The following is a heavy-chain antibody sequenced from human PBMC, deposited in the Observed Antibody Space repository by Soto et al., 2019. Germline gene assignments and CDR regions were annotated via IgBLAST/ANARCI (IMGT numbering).Heavy chain of an antibody. CDR1: AYTSTSYD. Sequence: QVQPVQSGAEVKKPGASVKVSCTAAAYTSTSYDINWVRQATGQDFEWMGWMNPNNGNTAYAQKYQDRVTMTRDTSKSTAFMELSSLTSEDTAVDYCARGPRNCGVDYWGQGALVTVSS. D-gene: IGHD7-27*01. CDR2: MNPNNGNT. V-gene: IGHV1-8*01. CDR3: ARGPRNCGVDY. J-gene: IGHJ4*02.